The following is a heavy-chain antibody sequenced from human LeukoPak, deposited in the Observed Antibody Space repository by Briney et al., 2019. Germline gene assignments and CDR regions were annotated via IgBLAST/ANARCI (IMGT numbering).Heavy chain of an antibody. Sequence: KPSETLSLPCPVSRGSITDNYWSWIRPPPGKGPEWIGYVYYSGGGTNYNPSLKSRVTMSVDTSKNHFSLKLGSVTAADTAVYYCARGNSSGWYGGFDYWGQGILVTVSS. CDR3: ARGNSSGWYGGFDY. D-gene: IGHD6-19*01. V-gene: IGHV4-59*01. J-gene: IGHJ4*02. CDR2: VYYSGGGT. CDR1: RGSITDNY.